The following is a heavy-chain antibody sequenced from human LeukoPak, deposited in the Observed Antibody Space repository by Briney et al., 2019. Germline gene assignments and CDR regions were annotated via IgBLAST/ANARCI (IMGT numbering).Heavy chain of an antibody. Sequence: HPGGSLRLSCAASGFTSSSYGMHWVRQAPGKGLEWVAVISYDGSNKYYADSVKGRFTISRDNSKNTLYLQMNSLRAEDTAVYYCAKDSVGYSYGQGDYWGQGTLVTVSS. CDR3: AKDSVGYSYGQGDY. CDR2: ISYDGSNK. V-gene: IGHV3-30*18. D-gene: IGHD5-18*01. J-gene: IGHJ4*02. CDR1: GFTSSSYG.